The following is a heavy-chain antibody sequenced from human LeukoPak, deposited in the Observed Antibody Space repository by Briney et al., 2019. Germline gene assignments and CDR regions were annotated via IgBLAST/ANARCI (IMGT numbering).Heavy chain of an antibody. CDR2: WRYDGSP. Sequence: SETLSLTCAASGVSISRRYWSWIRQPPGKGLEWIANWRYDGSPNYTPSSESRATISLGPSTNQFALRLTSVTADDTAVYYCVVTQKWLAFAYWGQGILVHVSS. J-gene: IGHJ4*02. V-gene: IGHV4-59*08. CDR3: VVTQKWLAFAY. D-gene: IGHD6-19*01. CDR1: GVSISRRY.